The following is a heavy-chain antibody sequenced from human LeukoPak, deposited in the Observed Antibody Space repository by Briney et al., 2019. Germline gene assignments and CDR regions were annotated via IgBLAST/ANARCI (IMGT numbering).Heavy chain of an antibody. D-gene: IGHD2-15*01. V-gene: IGHV3-74*01. J-gene: IGHJ4*02. CDR2: INSDGTTT. CDR1: GFTFSSYW. CDR3: ARPGGGSYCSGGSCYDY. Sequence: GGSLRLSCAASGFTFSSYWMSWVRQAPGKGLVWVSHINSDGTTTSYADSVKGRFTISRDNAKNTLHLQMSSLRAEDTAVYYCARPGGGSYCSGGSCYDYWGQGALVTVSS.